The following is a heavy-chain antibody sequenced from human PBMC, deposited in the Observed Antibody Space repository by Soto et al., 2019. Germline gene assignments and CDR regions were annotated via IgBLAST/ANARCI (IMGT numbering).Heavy chain of an antibody. CDR2: IIPIFGTA. J-gene: IGHJ4*02. V-gene: IGHV1-69*13. CDR3: GTNSPLHDSSGYYVDY. CDR1: GGTFSSYA. Sequence: SVKVSCKASGGTFSSYAISWVRQAPGQGLEWMGGIIPIFGTANYAQKFQGRVTITADESTSTAYMELSSLRSEDTAVYYCGTNSPLHDSSGYYVDYWGQGTLVTVSS. D-gene: IGHD3-22*01.